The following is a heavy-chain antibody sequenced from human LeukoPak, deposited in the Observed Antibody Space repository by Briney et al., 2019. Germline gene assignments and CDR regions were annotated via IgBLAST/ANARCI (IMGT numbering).Heavy chain of an antibody. CDR3: ARRSRYCSGGSCYHFDY. CDR1: GASISGSKW. J-gene: IGHJ4*02. D-gene: IGHD2-15*01. V-gene: IGHV4-4*02. CDR2: IFHSGST. Sequence: PSQTLSLTWAVAGASISGSKWGNGVRQAPGKGLEWIGVIFHSGSTSYNPSLKSRVTISVDTSQNQFSLKLSSVTAADTAVYYCARRSRYCSGGSCYHFDYWGQGTLVTVSS.